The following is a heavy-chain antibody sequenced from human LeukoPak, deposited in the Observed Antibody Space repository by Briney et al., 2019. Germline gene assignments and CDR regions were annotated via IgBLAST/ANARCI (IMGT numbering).Heavy chain of an antibody. Sequence: ASVKVSCKVSGYTLTELSMHWVRQAPGKGLEWTGGFDPEDGETIYAQKFQGRVTMTEDTSTDTAYMELSSLRSEDTAFYYCAKSSGLDTAGGLRGYYFDYWGQGTLVTVSS. CDR1: GYTLTELS. CDR2: FDPEDGET. V-gene: IGHV1-24*01. J-gene: IGHJ4*02. CDR3: AKSSGLDTAGGLRGYYFDY. D-gene: IGHD5-18*01.